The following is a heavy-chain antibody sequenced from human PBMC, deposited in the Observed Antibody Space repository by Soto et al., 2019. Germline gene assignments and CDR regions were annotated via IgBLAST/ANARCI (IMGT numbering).Heavy chain of an antibody. J-gene: IGHJ4*02. CDR1: GYSFTSYW. CDR2: LDPTDSYT. V-gene: IGHV5-10-1*01. CDR3: ARHPSPSNPYCSSTSCYDFDF. D-gene: IGHD2-2*01. Sequence: PGESLKISCKGSGYSFTSYWISWVRQMPGKGLEWMGTLDPTDSYTNYSPSFQGHVTISPDKSINTAYLQWSSLKASDAAMYYCARHPSPSNPYCSSTSCYDFDFWGQGTLVTVPS.